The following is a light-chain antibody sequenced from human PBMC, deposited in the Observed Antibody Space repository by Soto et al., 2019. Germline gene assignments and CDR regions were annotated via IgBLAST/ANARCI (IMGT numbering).Light chain of an antibody. CDR1: SSDVGGYNE. CDR2: EVS. Sequence: QSALTQPPSASGSPGQSVTISCTGTSSDVGGYNEVSWYQQHPGKAPKLMIYEVSKRPSGVPDRFSGSKSGNTASLTVSGLKAEDEADYYCSSYAGRNNYVFGTGTKLPVL. V-gene: IGLV2-8*01. CDR3: SSYAGRNNYV. J-gene: IGLJ1*01.